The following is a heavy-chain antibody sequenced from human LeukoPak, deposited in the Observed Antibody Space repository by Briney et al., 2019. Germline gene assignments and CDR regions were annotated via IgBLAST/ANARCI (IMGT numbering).Heavy chain of an antibody. Sequence: PSETLSLTCTVSGYSISSGYYWGWIRQPPGKGLEWIGSIYHSGSTYYNPSLKSRVTISVDTSKNQFSLKLSSVTAADTAVYYCARGGAPSGYCSSTSCYEYFQHWGQGTLVTVSS. J-gene: IGHJ1*01. CDR2: IYHSGST. CDR3: ARGGAPSGYCSSTSCYEYFQH. D-gene: IGHD2-2*03. CDR1: GYSISSGYY. V-gene: IGHV4-38-2*02.